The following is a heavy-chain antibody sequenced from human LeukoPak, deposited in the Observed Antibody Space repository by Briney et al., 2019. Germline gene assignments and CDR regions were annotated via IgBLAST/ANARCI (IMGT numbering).Heavy chain of an antibody. CDR2: ISSSSSYI. V-gene: IGHV3-21*01. CDR3: ARGIMITFGYGPQRPLDY. D-gene: IGHD3-16*01. CDR1: EFTFSSYS. Sequence: PGGSLRLSCAASEFTFSSYSMNWVRQAPGKGLEWVSSISSSSSYIYYADSVKGRFTISRDNAKNSLYLQMNSLRAEDTAVYYCARGIMITFGYGPQRPLDYWGQGTLVTVSS. J-gene: IGHJ4*02.